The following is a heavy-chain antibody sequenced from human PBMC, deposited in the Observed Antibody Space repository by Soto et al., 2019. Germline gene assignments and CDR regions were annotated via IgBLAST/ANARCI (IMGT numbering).Heavy chain of an antibody. CDR2: ISGSGGST. J-gene: IGHJ4*02. D-gene: IGHD3-3*01. CDR3: AKDQGLEWLFGPHEMYYFDY. V-gene: IGHV3-23*01. Sequence: HPGGSLRLSCAASGFTFSSYAMSWVRQAPGKGLEWVSAISGSGGSTYYADSVKGRFTISRDNSKNTLYLQMNSLRAEDTAVYYCAKDQGLEWLFGPHEMYYFDYWGQGTLVTVSS. CDR1: GFTFSSYA.